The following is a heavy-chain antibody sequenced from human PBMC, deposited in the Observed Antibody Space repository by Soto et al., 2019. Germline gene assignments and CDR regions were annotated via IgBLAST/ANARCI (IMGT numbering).Heavy chain of an antibody. CDR2: IYHTGST. J-gene: IGHJ4*02. Sequence: QVQLQESGPKLVKPSQALTLTCSVSGGSISTVGHYWTWIRQPPGKGLEWIGSIYHTGSTYYSKSLRSRLTMSVDTSKSQFSLRLSSVTAADTAVYYCARATGTLRSRNCDYWGQGSLVTLSS. CDR1: GGSISTVGHY. CDR3: ARATGTLRSRNCDY. D-gene: IGHD1-1*01. V-gene: IGHV4-31*03.